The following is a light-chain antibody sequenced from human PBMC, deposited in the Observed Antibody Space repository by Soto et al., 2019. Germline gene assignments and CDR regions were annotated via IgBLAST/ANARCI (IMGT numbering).Light chain of an antibody. CDR3: QSYASRLSGDVV. J-gene: IGLJ2*01. Sequence: QSVLTQPPSVSGAPGQRVTISCTGSSSNIGAGYDVHWYQQLPGTAPKLLIYGNSNRPSGVPDRFSGSKSGTSASLAITGFQAEDEADYDCQSYASRLSGDVVFGGGTKLTVL. CDR1: SSNIGAGYD. V-gene: IGLV1-40*01. CDR2: GNS.